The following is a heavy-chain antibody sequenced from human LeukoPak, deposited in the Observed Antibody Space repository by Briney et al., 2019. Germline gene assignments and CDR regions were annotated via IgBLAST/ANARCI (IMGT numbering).Heavy chain of an antibody. Sequence: SETLSLTCTVSGGSISSSSYYWGWIRQPPGKGLEWIGSIYYSGSTYYNPSLKSRVTISVDTSKNQFSLKLSSVTAADTAVYYCARRYGWRWFDPWGQGTLVTVSS. CDR3: ARRYGWRWFDP. CDR2: IYYSGST. CDR1: GGSISSSSYY. J-gene: IGHJ5*02. D-gene: IGHD5-18*01. V-gene: IGHV4-39*01.